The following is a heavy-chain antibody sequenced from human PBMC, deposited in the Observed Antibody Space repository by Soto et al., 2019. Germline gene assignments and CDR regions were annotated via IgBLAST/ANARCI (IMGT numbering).Heavy chain of an antibody. CDR2: INPNSGGT. D-gene: IGHD2-8*01. CDR3: ARVVLSTPRGYYYGMDV. Sequence: DSVKVSCKASGYIFTGYYMHWVRQAPGQGLEWMGWINPNSGGTNYAQKFQGRVTMTRDTTIRTAYMELSRLRSDDTAGYYCARVVLSTPRGYYYGMDVWGQGTTVTVSS. J-gene: IGHJ6*02. CDR1: GYIFTGYY. V-gene: IGHV1-2*02.